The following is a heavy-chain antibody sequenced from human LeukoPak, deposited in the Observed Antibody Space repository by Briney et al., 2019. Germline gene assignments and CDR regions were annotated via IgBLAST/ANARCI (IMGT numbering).Heavy chain of an antibody. CDR3: ARENTLVRGTRNPFDY. J-gene: IGHJ4*02. V-gene: IGHV4-59*12. CDR1: GDSISNYY. Sequence: PSETLSLTCTVSGDSISNYYWTWIRQPPGKGLEWIGYIYYTGSTNYNPSLKSRVTISVDTSKNQFSLQLNSVTPEDTSVYYCARENTLVRGTRNPFDYWGRGTLVTVSS. D-gene: IGHD3-10*01. CDR2: IYYTGST.